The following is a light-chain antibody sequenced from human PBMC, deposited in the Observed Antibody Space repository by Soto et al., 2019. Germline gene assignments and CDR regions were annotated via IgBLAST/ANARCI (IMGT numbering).Light chain of an antibody. Sequence: QSALTQPPSASGSPGQSVTISCTGTSSDVGGYNYVSWYQQHPGKAPNLMIYEVSKRPSGVPDRFSGSKSGNTASLTVSGLQAEDEADYYCSSYAGRNTAVVLGGGTKLTLL. CDR3: SSYAGRNTAVV. V-gene: IGLV2-8*01. CDR2: EVS. J-gene: IGLJ2*01. CDR1: SSDVGGYNY.